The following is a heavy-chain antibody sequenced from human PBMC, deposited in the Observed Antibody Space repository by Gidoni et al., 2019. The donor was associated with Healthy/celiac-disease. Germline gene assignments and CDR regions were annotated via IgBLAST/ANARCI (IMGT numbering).Heavy chain of an antibody. D-gene: IGHD5-18*01. J-gene: IGHJ4*02. Sequence: QVQLQEPGPGRVKPSQTLPLTCTAPGGPISSGSYYWSWIRQPAGKGLEWIGRIYTSGSTNYNPSLKSRVTISVDTSKNQFSLRLSSVTAADTAVYYCAIDSYGYNGLGYWGQGTLVTVSS. CDR2: IYTSGST. CDR3: AIDSYGYNGLGY. V-gene: IGHV4-61*02. CDR1: GGPISSGSYY.